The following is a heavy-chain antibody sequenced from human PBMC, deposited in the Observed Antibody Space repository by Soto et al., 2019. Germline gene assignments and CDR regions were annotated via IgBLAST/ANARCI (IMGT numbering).Heavy chain of an antibody. D-gene: IGHD3-9*01. CDR3: AREADILNWFDP. V-gene: IGHV3-48*01. J-gene: IGHJ5*02. Sequence: EVQLVESGGGLVQPRGSLRLSCAASGFAFSSYSMNWVRQAPGKGLEWVSYISSSSSTIYYADSVKGRFTISRDNAKNSLYLQMNSLRAEDTAVYYCAREADILNWFDPWGQATLVTVSS. CDR2: ISSSSSTI. CDR1: GFAFSSYS.